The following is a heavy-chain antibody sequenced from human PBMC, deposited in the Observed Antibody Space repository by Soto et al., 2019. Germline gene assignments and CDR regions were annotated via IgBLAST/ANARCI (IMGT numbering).Heavy chain of an antibody. CDR3: AKENPCRYGGYESTWFEP. Sequence: GGSLRLSCAASGFSIDDFAMHWVRQAPGKGLEWVSSISWDSGKIGYADSVTGRFSVSRDNAKNSLFLQMSSLKPEDTAFYFCAKENPCRYGGYESTWFEPWGQGTLVTVSS. CDR2: ISWDSGKI. D-gene: IGHD5-12*01. V-gene: IGHV3-9*01. J-gene: IGHJ5*02. CDR1: GFSIDDFA.